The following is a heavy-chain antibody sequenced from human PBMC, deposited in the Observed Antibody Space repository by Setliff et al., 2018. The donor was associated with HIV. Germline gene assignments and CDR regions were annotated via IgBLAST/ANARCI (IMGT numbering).Heavy chain of an antibody. D-gene: IGHD2-2*01. CDR3: ARGQWPAPRPDFSDGYYNYGMDV. CDR1: GGSIRCHY. J-gene: IGHJ6*02. CDR2: FYYSGSP. Sequence: SETLSLTCTVSGGSIRCHYWNWIRQSPGKGLEWIAYFYYSGSPNYNPSLKSRVTMSVDPSKNQISLTLTSVTAADAAVYYCARGQWPAPRPDFSDGYYNYGMDVWGQGTTVTVSS. V-gene: IGHV4-59*11.